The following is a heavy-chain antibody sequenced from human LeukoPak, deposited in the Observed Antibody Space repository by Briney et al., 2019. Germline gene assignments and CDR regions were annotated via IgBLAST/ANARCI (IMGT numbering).Heavy chain of an antibody. CDR1: GYTFTGYY. V-gene: IGHV1-2*02. Sequence: ASVKVSCKASGYTFTGYYMHWVRQAPGQGLEWMGWINPNSGGTNYAQKFQGRVTMTRDTSISTVYMELSRLRSDDTAVYYCARGRIAAAGRPFDPWGQGTLVTVSS. CDR3: ARGRIAAAGRPFDP. D-gene: IGHD6-13*01. J-gene: IGHJ5*02. CDR2: INPNSGGT.